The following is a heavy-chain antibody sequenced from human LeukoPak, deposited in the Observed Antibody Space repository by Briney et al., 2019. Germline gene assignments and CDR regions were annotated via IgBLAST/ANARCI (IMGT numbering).Heavy chain of an antibody. V-gene: IGHV4-4*09. J-gene: IGHJ6*02. CDR3: ARFVSGYYYYYGMDV. Sequence: SETLSLTCTVSGSISSYYWSWIRQPPGKGLEWIGYIYTSGSTNYNPSLKSRVTISVDTSKNQFSLKLSSVTAADTAVYYCARFVSGYYYYYGMDVWGQGTTVTVSS. D-gene: IGHD3-10*01. CDR1: GSISSYY. CDR2: IYTSGST.